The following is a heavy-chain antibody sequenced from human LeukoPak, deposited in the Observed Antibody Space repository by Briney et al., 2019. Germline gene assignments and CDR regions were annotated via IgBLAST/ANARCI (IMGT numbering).Heavy chain of an antibody. CDR1: GFTFSSYE. D-gene: IGHD1-14*01. CDR3: ARVGPWVNPDYYYYYMDV. CDR2: ISSSGSTI. Sequence: GGSLRLSCAASGFTFSSYEMNWVRQAPGKGLEWVSYISSSGSTIYYADSVKGRFTISRDNAKNSLYLQMNSLRAEDTAVYYCARVGPWVNPDYYYYYMDVWGKGTTVTVSS. J-gene: IGHJ6*03. V-gene: IGHV3-48*03.